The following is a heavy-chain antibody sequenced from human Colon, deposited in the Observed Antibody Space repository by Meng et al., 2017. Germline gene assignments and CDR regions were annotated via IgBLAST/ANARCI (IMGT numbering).Heavy chain of an antibody. CDR1: CGSISSSNW. D-gene: IGHD2-2*01. CDR2: IYHSGST. Sequence: QWRLRVSAQGLVKLSGSLSLTCAVSCGSISSSNWWSWVRQPPGKGLEWIGEIYHSGSTNYNPSLKSRVTISVDKSKNQFSLKLSSVTAADTAVYYCASGRKYCSSTSCYGQFDYWGQGTLVTVSS. CDR3: ASGRKYCSSTSCYGQFDY. V-gene: IGHV4-4*02. J-gene: IGHJ4*02.